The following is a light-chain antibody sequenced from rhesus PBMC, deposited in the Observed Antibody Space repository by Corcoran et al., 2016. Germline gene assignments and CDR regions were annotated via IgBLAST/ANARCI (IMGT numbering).Light chain of an antibody. CDR2: YAN. CDR3: RQRDGKPYS. J-gene: IGKJ2*01. V-gene: IGKV1-32*04. Sequence: DIQMSQSPSSLSAFVGDRVTITCRASQGISSYLNWYQQKPGKAPKLLTYYANFLESGVPSRFSGSGSGTELIRTISRLQPEDFTTYYGRQRDGKPYSIGQGTKVENK. CDR1: QGISSY.